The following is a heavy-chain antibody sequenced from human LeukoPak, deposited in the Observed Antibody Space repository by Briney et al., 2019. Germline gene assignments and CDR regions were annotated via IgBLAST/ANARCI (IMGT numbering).Heavy chain of an antibody. V-gene: IGHV3-48*03. CDR3: TTLGYHLDS. D-gene: IGHD3-22*01. J-gene: IGHJ4*02. Sequence: GSLRLSCAASGFAFSAYEMNWVRQAPGKGLEWVSYIAGSDTTTHYADSVKGRFTIFRDNAKNSLYLQMNRLGAEDTALYYCTTLGYHLDSWGQGTLVTVSS. CDR2: IAGSDTTT. CDR1: GFAFSAYE.